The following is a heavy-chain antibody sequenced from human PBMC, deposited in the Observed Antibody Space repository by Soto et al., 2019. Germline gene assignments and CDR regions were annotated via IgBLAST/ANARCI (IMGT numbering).Heavy chain of an antibody. CDR1: GFTFSRYG. D-gene: IGHD6-19*01. V-gene: IGHV3-33*01. CDR3: ARDREQWLVGYYFDY. J-gene: IGHJ4*02. CDR2: MWYDGSNI. Sequence: QVQLVESGGGVVQPGRSLRLSCAASGFTFSRYGMHWVRQAPGRGLEWVAVMWYDGSNIYYADSVKGRFTISRDNSKDTLDLQMNSLRAEDTAVYYCARDREQWLVGYYFDYWGQGTLVTVSS.